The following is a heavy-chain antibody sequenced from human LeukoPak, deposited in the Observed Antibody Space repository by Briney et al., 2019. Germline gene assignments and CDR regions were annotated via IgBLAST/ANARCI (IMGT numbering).Heavy chain of an antibody. J-gene: IGHJ5*02. CDR3: ARPRSRISWFDP. CDR2: IYYTGNT. CDR1: GDSITGYY. Sequence: SETLSLTCSVTGDSITGYYWGWSRQPPGKGLEWIGNIYYTGNTYYNSSLKSRVTISLDTSKNQFSLKLSSVTAADTAVYFCARPRSRISWFDPWGQGTLVTVSS. V-gene: IGHV4-39*01. D-gene: IGHD2-15*01.